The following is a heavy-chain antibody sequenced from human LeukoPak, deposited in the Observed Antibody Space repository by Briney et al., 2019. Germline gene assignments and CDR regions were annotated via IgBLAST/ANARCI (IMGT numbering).Heavy chain of an antibody. CDR1: GGSISSYY. Sequence: SETLSLTCTVSGGSISSYYWSWIRQPPGKGLEWIGETNHSGSTNYNPSLKSRVTISVDTSKNQFSLKLSSVTAADTAVYYCARGVRYYDSSGYYYRRYFDYWGQGTLVTVSS. V-gene: IGHV4-34*01. CDR2: TNHSGST. J-gene: IGHJ4*02. CDR3: ARGVRYYDSSGYYYRRYFDY. D-gene: IGHD3-22*01.